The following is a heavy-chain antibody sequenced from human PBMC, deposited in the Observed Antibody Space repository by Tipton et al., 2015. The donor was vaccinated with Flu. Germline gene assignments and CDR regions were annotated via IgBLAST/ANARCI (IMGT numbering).Heavy chain of an antibody. J-gene: IGHJ4*02. V-gene: IGHV4-34*01. Sequence: TLSLTCAVYGGSFSGYYWSWIRQPPGKGLEWIGEINHSGSTNYNPSLKSRVTISVDTSKNQFSLKLSSVTAADTAVYYCARGRRLVRSNFDYWGQGTLVTVSS. D-gene: IGHD6-19*01. CDR2: INHSGST. CDR3: ARGRRLVRSNFDY. CDR1: GGSFSGYY.